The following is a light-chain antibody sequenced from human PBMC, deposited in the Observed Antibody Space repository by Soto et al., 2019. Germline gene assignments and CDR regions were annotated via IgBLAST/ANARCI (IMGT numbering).Light chain of an antibody. J-gene: IGKJ1*01. CDR1: QSVSNN. Sequence: ILMTQSPATLSVSRGERATLSCRASQSVSNNLAWYQQKPGQAPRLLIYDASTRATGIPARFSGSGSGTEFTLTISGLQSEDFAVYYCQQYNNWPPWTFGQGPKVEIK. CDR2: DAS. CDR3: QQYNNWPPWT. V-gene: IGKV3-15*01.